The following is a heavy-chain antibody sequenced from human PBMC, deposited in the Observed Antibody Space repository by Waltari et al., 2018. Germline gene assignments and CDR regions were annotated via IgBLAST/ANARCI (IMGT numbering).Heavy chain of an antibody. CDR1: GFSLTTSGMG. CDR2: FSWDGDK. J-gene: IGHJ4*02. D-gene: IGHD2-15*01. V-gene: IGHV2-5*02. CDR3: AHRYGGYCSGGDCYRFDY. Sequence: QITLKESGPTLVKATQTLTLTCTFSGFSLTTSGMGVGWVRQPPGKAREWVALFSWDGDKRYRPSLKSRLTITKDTSKNQVVLAMTNVDPVDTATYFCAHRYGGYCSGGDCYRFDYWGQGILVTVPS.